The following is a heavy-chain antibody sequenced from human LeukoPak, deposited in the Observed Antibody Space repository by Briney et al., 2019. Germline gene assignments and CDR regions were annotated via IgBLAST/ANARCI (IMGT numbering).Heavy chain of an antibody. J-gene: IGHJ4*02. CDR2: INSDGSST. CDR1: GFGFSNYW. V-gene: IGHV3-74*01. Sequence: GGSLRLSCAASGFGFSNYWMHWVRQAPGKGLVWVSRINSDGSSTSYADFVKGRFTISRDNAKNTMYLQMNSLRAEDTAMYYCARGDRGYFDYWGQGTLVTVSS. CDR3: ARGDRGYFDY. D-gene: IGHD1-26*01.